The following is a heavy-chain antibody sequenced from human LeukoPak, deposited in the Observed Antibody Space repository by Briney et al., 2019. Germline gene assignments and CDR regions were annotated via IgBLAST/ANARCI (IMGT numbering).Heavy chain of an antibody. Sequence: PGGSLRLSCAASGFTFSNAWMSWVRQAPGKGLEWVGRIRNKANSYTTEYAASVQGRFTVSRDDSKNSLYLQMNSMKTEDTAVYYCTRLVGANDWGQGTLVTVSS. CDR2: IRNKANSYTT. CDR1: GFTFSNAW. D-gene: IGHD1-26*01. V-gene: IGHV3-72*01. CDR3: TRLVGAND. J-gene: IGHJ4*02.